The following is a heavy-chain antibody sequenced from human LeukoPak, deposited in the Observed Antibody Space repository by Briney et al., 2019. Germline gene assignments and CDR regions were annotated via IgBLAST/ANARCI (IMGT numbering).Heavy chain of an antibody. V-gene: IGHV1-2*02. CDR1: GYTFAGYY. J-gene: IGHJ4*02. D-gene: IGHD6-19*01. CDR3: ARDYRPEVGKDSSGWYKIDY. CDR2: INPNSGGT. Sequence: ASVKVSCKASGYTFAGYYMHWVRQAPGQELEWMGWINPNSGGTNYAQKFQGRVTMTRDTSISTAYMELSRLRSDDTAVYYCARDYRPEVGKDSSGWYKIDYWGQGTLVTVSS.